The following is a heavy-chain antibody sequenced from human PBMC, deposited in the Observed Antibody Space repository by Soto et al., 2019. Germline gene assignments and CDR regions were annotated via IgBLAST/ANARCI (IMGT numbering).Heavy chain of an antibody. D-gene: IGHD3-9*01. V-gene: IGHV3-30*03. CDR2: ISYDGSNT. Sequence: QVQLVESGGGVVQPGRSLRLSCAASGFSFSNNGMHWVRQAPGKGLEWVAIISYDGSNTYYADSVKGRFTISRDNPKNTLYLQMDTLRTDDTAVYYCARPGSGYDVLTGHYFYYYHAMDVWGQGTTVTVSS. CDR3: ARPGSGYDVLTGHYFYYYHAMDV. J-gene: IGHJ6*02. CDR1: GFSFSNNG.